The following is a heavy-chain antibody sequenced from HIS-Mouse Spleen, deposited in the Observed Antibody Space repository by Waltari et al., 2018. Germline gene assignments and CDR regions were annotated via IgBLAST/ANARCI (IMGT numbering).Heavy chain of an antibody. D-gene: IGHD5-12*01. CDR1: GGSFSGYY. CDR2: INHSGST. CDR3: ARVPGYSGYDDAFDI. Sequence: QVQLQQWGAGLLKPSETLSLTCAVYGGSFSGYYWSWIRQPPGKGLEWIGEINHSGSTNYNPSLKGRVTISVDTSKNQFSLELSSVTAADTALYYCARVPGYSGYDDAFDIWGQGTMVTVSS. V-gene: IGHV4-34*01. J-gene: IGHJ3*02.